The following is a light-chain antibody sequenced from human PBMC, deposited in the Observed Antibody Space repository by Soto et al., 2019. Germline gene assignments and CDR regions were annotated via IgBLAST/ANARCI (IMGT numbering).Light chain of an antibody. CDR3: QQYDNLPPLT. CDR2: DAS. CDR1: QDISNY. Sequence: DIQMTQSPSSLSASVGDRVTITCQASQDISNYLNWYQQKPGKAPKLLIYDASNLETGVPSRFSGSEYGTDFNFTISSLQTEDIATYYCQQYDNLPPLTFGGGTKVEIK. V-gene: IGKV1-33*01. J-gene: IGKJ4*01.